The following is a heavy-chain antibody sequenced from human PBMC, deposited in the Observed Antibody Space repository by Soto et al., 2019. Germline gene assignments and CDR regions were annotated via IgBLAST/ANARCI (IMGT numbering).Heavy chain of an antibody. CDR3: ARSSDDVWSGSVLFDF. Sequence: EVQLVESGGGLVKPGGSLRLSCAASGFTFSSYSMNWVRQAPGKGLEWVSSISSSSSYIYYADSVQGRFTISRDNAKNSLYLQMNSLKAEDTGVYDCARSSDDVWSGSVLFDFWRQGTLVTLSS. J-gene: IGHJ4*02. CDR1: GFTFSSYS. CDR2: ISSSSSYI. D-gene: IGHD3-3*01. V-gene: IGHV3-21*01.